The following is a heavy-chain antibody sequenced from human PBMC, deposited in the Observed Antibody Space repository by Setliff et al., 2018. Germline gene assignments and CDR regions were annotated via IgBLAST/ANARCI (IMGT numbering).Heavy chain of an antibody. Sequence: SETLSLTCTVSGGSIRDYYWNWIRQSPGKGLEWIGYIYYRGSTNYNSSLKSRVTISIDMSTNQFSLKLTSATAADTAIYFCAAVGIATGGGWFDPWGQGTLVTVPS. CDR3: AAVGIATGGGWFDP. D-gene: IGHD2-21*01. V-gene: IGHV4-59*01. CDR1: GGSIRDYY. CDR2: IYYRGST. J-gene: IGHJ5*02.